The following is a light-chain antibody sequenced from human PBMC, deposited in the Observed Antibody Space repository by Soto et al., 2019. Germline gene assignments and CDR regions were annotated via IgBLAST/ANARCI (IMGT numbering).Light chain of an antibody. CDR1: QGIISY. CDR2: AAS. V-gene: IGKV1-9*01. J-gene: IGKJ3*01. Sequence: IQLTQSPSSLAASVGDRVTITCRASQGIISYLAWYQQKPGKAPTLLIHAASTLQSGVPSRFSGSGSGTEFTLTISSLQPEDCATYYCQQLKSYPYTFGPGTKVDIK. CDR3: QQLKSYPYT.